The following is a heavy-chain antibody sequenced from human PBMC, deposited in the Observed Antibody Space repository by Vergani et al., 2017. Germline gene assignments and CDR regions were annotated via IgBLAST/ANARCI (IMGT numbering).Heavy chain of an antibody. J-gene: IGHJ4*02. CDR3: VNWYYYDQSGLASFDY. Sequence: QVQLVESGGGVVQPGRSLRLSCETSGLMFNNYGMHWVRQAPGKGLEWVAVISSDGSNKHYADSVKGRFTISRDNSQNTLYLQMDSLTAEDTAIYFCVNWYYYDQSGLASFDYWGQGTLVTVSS. V-gene: IGHV3-30*18. D-gene: IGHD3-22*01. CDR2: ISSDGSNK. CDR1: GLMFNNYG.